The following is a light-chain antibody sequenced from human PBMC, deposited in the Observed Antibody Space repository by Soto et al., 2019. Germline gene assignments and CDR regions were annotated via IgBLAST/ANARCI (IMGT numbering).Light chain of an antibody. Sequence: DIQMTQSPSSLSASLGDRVTIECRASQDIANYVAWFQQKPGKAPKTLIYGAANRQTGVPSKFSGSGSGTHCTLTISSLQPEDFATYYCQQHDSFPITFGPGTRLE. CDR2: GAA. CDR3: QQHDSFPIT. CDR1: QDIANY. J-gene: IGKJ5*01. V-gene: IGKV1-16*02.